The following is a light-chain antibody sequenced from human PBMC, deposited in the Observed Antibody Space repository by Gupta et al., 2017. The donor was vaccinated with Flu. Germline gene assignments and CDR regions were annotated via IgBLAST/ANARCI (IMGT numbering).Light chain of an antibody. V-gene: IGLV2-14*03. Sequence: QSALTQPASVSGSPGQSITISCTWTSSDVGGYNFVSWYQQHPGIAPKLMIYEVSNRPSGVSNRFSGSKSGNTASLTISGLQAEDESDYYCSSFASSSTLFVFGTGTKVTVL. J-gene: IGLJ1*01. CDR3: SSFASSSTLFV. CDR1: SSDVGGYNF. CDR2: EVS.